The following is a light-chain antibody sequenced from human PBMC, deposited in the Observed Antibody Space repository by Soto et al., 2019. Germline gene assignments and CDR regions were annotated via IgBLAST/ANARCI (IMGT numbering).Light chain of an antibody. CDR2: GAS. Sequence: EIVMTQSPATLSVSPGERATLSCRASQSVGTNLAWYQQKPGQAPRLLIYGASTRATGIPASFSGSGSGTEFTLTLSRLQSADFALYYCQQYDNWPLTFGGGTKVEVK. J-gene: IGKJ4*01. V-gene: IGKV3-15*01. CDR3: QQYDNWPLT. CDR1: QSVGTN.